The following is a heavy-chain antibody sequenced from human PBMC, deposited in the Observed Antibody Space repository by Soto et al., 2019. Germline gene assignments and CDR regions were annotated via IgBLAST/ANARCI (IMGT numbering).Heavy chain of an antibody. D-gene: IGHD3-10*02. CDR2: IAYDGNEK. CDR1: GFTFKTHA. CDR3: GNDVEDYVLYYYCMDV. V-gene: IGHV3-30*18. J-gene: IGHJ6*02. Sequence: HVQLVESGGGVVQPGTSLRLSCAASGFTFKTHAMHWVRQAPGKGLEWMAVIAYDGNEKFYADSVKGRFTISRDNSRKALYLLINPLRHESPAVYYCGNDVEDYVLYYYCMDVWGQGTTVTVSS.